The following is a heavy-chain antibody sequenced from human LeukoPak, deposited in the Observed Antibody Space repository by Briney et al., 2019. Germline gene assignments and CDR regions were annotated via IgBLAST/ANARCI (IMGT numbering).Heavy chain of an antibody. V-gene: IGHV4-4*09. CDR2: VYTSGIT. CDR1: GDSINSYY. J-gene: IGHJ4*02. CDR3: ARTARLPDS. D-gene: IGHD2-21*01. Sequence: SETLSLTCTVSGDSINSYYWSWIRQPPGKGPEWIGYVYTSGITSYDPSLKSRVTMSVDTSKNQFSLKLSSVTAADTAVYYCARTARLPDSWGQGTLVTVSS.